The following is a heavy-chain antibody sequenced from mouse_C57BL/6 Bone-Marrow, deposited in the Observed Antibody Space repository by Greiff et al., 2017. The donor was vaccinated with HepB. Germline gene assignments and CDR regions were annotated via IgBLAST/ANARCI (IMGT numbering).Heavy chain of an antibody. CDR1: GYSFTDYN. CDR3: ARRLYGSSYEYFDV. D-gene: IGHD1-1*01. V-gene: IGHV1-39*01. J-gene: IGHJ1*03. CDR2: INPNYGTT. Sequence: EVQLVESGPELVKPGASVKISCKASGYSFTDYNMNWVKQSNGKSLEWIGVINPNYGTTSYNQKFKGKATLTVDQSSSTAYMQLNSLTSEDSAVYYCARRLYGSSYEYFDVWGTGTTVTVSS.